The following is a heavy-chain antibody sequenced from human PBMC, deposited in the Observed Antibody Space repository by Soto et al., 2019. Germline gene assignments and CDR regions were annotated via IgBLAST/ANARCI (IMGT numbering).Heavy chain of an antibody. CDR3: AKEGGDSPTVYSPGNYYDGLGV. V-gene: IGHV4-4*07. D-gene: IGHD1-1*01. J-gene: IGHJ6*02. CDR1: GGSITNYF. Sequence: SETLCLTCDVSGGSITNYFCRWIRQPAGKGLEWVGRVSSSGSTYYNPSLKSRVTMSGDTSKNQFSLRLSSVTAADTAMYYCAKEGGDSPTVYSPGNYYDGLGVWGQGPTVT. CDR2: VSSSGST.